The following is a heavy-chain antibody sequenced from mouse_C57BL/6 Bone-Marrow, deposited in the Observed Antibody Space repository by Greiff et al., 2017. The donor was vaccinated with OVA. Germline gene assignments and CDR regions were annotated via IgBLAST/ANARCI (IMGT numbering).Heavy chain of an antibody. CDR1: GYTFTDYE. V-gene: IGHV1-15*01. CDR3: TRGGDYAMDY. Sequence: QVQLKQSGAELVRPGASVTLSCKASGYTFTDYEMHWVKQTPVHGLEWIGAIDPETGGTAYNQKFKGKAILTADKSSSTAYMELRSLTSEDSAVDYCTRGGDYAMDYGGQGTSVTVSS. J-gene: IGHJ4*01. CDR2: IDPETGGT.